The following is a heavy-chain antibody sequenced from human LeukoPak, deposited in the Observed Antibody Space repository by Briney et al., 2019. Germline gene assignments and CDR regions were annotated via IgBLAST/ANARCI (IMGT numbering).Heavy chain of an antibody. CDR1: GYTFTGFY. Sequence: ASVKVSCKASGYTFTGFYMHWVRQAPGQGLEWMGWINPNSGGTNYAQKFQGRVTMTRDTSISTAYMELSRLRSDDTAVYYCARGGIEAAGHFYDAFDIWGQGTMVTVSS. V-gene: IGHV1-2*02. CDR3: ARGGIEAAGHFYDAFDI. CDR2: INPNSGGT. J-gene: IGHJ3*02. D-gene: IGHD6-13*01.